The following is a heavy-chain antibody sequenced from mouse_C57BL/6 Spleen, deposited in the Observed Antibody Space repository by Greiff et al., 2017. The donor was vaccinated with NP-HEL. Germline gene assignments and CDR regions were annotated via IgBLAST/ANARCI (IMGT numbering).Heavy chain of an antibody. D-gene: IGHD1-1*01. Sequence: QVQLQQSGPELVKPGASVKISCTASGYAFSSSWMNWVKQRPGKGLEWIGRIYPGDGDTNYNGKFKGKATLTADKSSSTAYMQLSSLTSEDSAVYFCAYYGSSPYYAMDYWGQGTSVTVSS. V-gene: IGHV1-82*01. CDR1: GYAFSSSW. CDR3: AYYGSSPYYAMDY. CDR2: IYPGDGDT. J-gene: IGHJ4*01.